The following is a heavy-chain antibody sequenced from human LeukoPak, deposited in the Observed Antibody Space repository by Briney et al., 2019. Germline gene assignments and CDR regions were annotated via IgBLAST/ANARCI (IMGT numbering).Heavy chain of an antibody. Sequence: SETLSLTCTVSGGSVSSTNHFWAWIRQPPGKGLEWIGTIYYNGNTHYNMSLTSRVTLSLDKSNNQFSLKLTSVTAADTALYFCARRYSYGSKSFDSWGQGTLVTVSS. CDR3: ARRYSYGSKSFDS. CDR2: IYYNGNT. J-gene: IGHJ5*01. CDR1: GGSVSSTNHF. V-gene: IGHV4-39*01. D-gene: IGHD3-10*01.